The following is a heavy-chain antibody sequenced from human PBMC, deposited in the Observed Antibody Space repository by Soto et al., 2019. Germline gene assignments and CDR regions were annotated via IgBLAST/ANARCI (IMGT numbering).Heavy chain of an antibody. Sequence: QVQLVQSGAEVKKPGSSVKVSCKASGGTFSTYAISWVRQAPGQGLEWMGGIIPIFGTAKYAQKFQGRVTITADESTRTAYMELSSVRAEDTAVYYCAREIFGVIISGGRDAFDIWGQGTMVTVSS. D-gene: IGHD3-3*01. CDR2: IIPIFGTA. CDR3: AREIFGVIISGGRDAFDI. J-gene: IGHJ3*02. V-gene: IGHV1-69*01. CDR1: GGTFSTYA.